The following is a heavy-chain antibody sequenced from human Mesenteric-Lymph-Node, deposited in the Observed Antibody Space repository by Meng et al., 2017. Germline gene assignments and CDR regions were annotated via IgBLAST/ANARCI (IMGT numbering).Heavy chain of an antibody. Sequence: QGQLEEAGARLVPPSQTLSPPGSVAGGSISSGDSYWSWNRQPPGKGLEWIGYIYYSGNTYYNPSLKSRVTISIDTSKNQFSLKLSSVTAADTAVYYCAREEYYNWFDPWGQGTLVTVSS. J-gene: IGHJ5*02. CDR1: GGSISSGDSY. CDR2: IYYSGNT. D-gene: IGHD2/OR15-2a*01. CDR3: AREEYYNWFDP. V-gene: IGHV4-30-4*01.